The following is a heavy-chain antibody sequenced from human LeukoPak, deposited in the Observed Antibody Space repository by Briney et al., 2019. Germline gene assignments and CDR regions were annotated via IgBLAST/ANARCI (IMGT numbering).Heavy chain of an antibody. V-gene: IGHV1-18*04. CDR2: ISAYNGNT. J-gene: IGHJ4*02. D-gene: IGHD6-19*01. CDR3: ARDLSGWYDFYDY. Sequence: GASVNLSCNPSGYTFTSYGISWVRQAPGQGLEWMGWISAYNGNTNYAQKLKGRGTMTTDTSTSTAYMELRSLRSDDTAVYYCARDLSGWYDFYDYWGQGTLVTVSS. CDR1: GYTFTSYG.